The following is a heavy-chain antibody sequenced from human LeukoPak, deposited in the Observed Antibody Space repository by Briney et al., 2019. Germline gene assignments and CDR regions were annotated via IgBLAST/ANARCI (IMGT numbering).Heavy chain of an antibody. CDR2: IYYSGST. CDR3: ARDHRETYYYDSSGYYLSV. CDR1: GGSISSYY. V-gene: IGHV4-59*01. Sequence: SETLSLTCTVSGGSISSYYWSWIRQPPGKGLEWIGYIYYSGSTNYNPSLKSRVTISVDTSKNQFSLKLSSVTAADTAVYYCARDHRETYYYDSSGYYLSVWGQGTLVTVSS. D-gene: IGHD3-22*01. J-gene: IGHJ4*02.